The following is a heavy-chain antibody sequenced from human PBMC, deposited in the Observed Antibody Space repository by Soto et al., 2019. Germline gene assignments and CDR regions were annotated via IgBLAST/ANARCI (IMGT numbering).Heavy chain of an antibody. V-gene: IGHV3-48*04. CDR1: AFSFSTYS. CDR3: ARDHCSSTSCYLP. CDR2: ISSSSTNI. D-gene: IGHD2-2*01. Sequence: GGSLRLSCAASAFSFSTYSMNWVRQAPGKGLEWVSYISSSSTNIFYTDSVKGRFTISRDNAKNSLYLQMNSLRAEDTAVYYCARDHCSSTSCYLPWGQGTLVTVSS. J-gene: IGHJ5*02.